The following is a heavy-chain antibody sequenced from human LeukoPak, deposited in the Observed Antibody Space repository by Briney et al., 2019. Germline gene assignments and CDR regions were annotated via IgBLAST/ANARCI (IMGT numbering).Heavy chain of an antibody. CDR2: INTDGSST. D-gene: IGHD3-9*01. J-gene: IGHJ6*02. CDR3: ARIALYDDTAFYSGYYYYYYPMDV. Sequence: GGSLRLSCAASGFSFSSYWMHWVRQPPGKGLVWVSQINTDGSSTNYADAVEGRFTISRDNAKNTLYLQMNSLRAEDTAVYYCARIALYDDTAFYSGYYYYYYPMDVWGQGTTVTVSS. CDR1: GFSFSSYW. V-gene: IGHV3-74*01.